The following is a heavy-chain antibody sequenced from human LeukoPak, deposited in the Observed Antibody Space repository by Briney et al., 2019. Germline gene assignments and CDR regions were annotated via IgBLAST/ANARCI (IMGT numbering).Heavy chain of an antibody. V-gene: IGHV3-48*04. CDR1: AFIFSGHW. D-gene: IGHD5-18*01. J-gene: IGHJ5*02. CDR2: ISSSGSTI. CDR3: ARAKRGYSYVYQT. Sequence: PGGSLRLSCEGSAFIFSGHWMNWVRQTPGKGLEWVSYISSSGSTIYYADSVKGRFTISRDNAKNSLYLQMNSLRAEDTAVYYCARAKRGYSYVYQTWGQGTLVTVSS.